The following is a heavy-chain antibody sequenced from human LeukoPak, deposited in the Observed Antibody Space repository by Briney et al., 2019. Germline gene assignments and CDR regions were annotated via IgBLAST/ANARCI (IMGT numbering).Heavy chain of an antibody. D-gene: IGHD3-3*01. J-gene: IGHJ5*02. Sequence: PSETLSLTCAVYGGSFSGYYWSWIRQPPGKGLEWIGEINHSGSTNYNPSLKSRVTISVDTSKNQFSLKLSSVTAAGTAVYYCARFSRFTGYNWFDPWGQGTLVTVSS. CDR3: ARFSRFTGYNWFDP. CDR2: INHSGST. CDR1: GGSFSGYY. V-gene: IGHV4-34*01.